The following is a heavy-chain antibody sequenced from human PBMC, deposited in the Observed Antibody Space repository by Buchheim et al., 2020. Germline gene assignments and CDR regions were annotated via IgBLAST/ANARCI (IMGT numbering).Heavy chain of an antibody. CDR3: ARDRGVLWFGELRAGGMDV. D-gene: IGHD3-10*01. CDR2: IWYDGSNK. Sequence: QVQLVESGGGVVQPGRSLRLSCAASGFTFSSYGMHWVRQAPGKGLEWVAVIWYDGSNKYYADSVKGRFTISRDNSKNTLYLQMNSLRAEDTAVYYWARDRGVLWFGELRAGGMDVWGQGTT. V-gene: IGHV3-33*01. CDR1: GFTFSSYG. J-gene: IGHJ6*02.